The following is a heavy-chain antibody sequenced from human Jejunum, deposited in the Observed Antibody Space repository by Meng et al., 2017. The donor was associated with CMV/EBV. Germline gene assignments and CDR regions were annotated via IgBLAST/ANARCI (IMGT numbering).Heavy chain of an antibody. CDR2: ISPSGNI. J-gene: IGHJ4*02. V-gene: IGHV4-4*07. Sequence: ESAPGLGSPSDPLSLTCPVSGDSISNYFWSWIRQPAGKKLGWIGRISPSGNINYIPSLKGRVTMSLDTSNNQIFLNLTSVTAADTALYYCARGESRGYYYFDYWGQGILVTVSS. CDR1: GDSISNYF. D-gene: IGHD3-22*01. CDR3: ARGESRGYYYFDY.